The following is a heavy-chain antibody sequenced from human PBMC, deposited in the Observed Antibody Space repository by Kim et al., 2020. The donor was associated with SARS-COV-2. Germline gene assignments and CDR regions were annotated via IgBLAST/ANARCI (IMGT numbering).Heavy chain of an antibody. D-gene: IGHD1-20*01. V-gene: IGHV4-30-2*04. J-gene: IGHJ4*02. CDR3: ARINSPYYFDY. CDR2: T. Sequence: TYYNPSIKSRVTISVDTSKNQFSLKLSSVTAADTAVYYCARINSPYYFDYWGQGTLVTVSS.